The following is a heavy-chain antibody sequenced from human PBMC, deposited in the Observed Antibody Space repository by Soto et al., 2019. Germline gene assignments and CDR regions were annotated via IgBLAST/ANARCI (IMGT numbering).Heavy chain of an antibody. CDR1: GFTFSDHH. V-gene: IGHV3-72*01. J-gene: IGHJ5*02. Sequence: EVQLVKSGGNLVQPGGSLRLSWAASGFTFSDHHMDWVRQAPGKGLEWVGRTRNKANSYTTEYAASVKGRFTISRDDSKNSLYLQMNSLKAEDTAVYYCSRDLGSWGQGTLVTVSS. CDR2: TRNKANSYTT. CDR3: SRDLGS.